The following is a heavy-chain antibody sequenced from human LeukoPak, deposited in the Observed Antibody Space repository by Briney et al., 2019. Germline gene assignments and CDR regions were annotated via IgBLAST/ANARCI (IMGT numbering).Heavy chain of an antibody. CDR3: ARRGDGGYNSGFDY. CDR2: IYHFGST. Sequence: SETLSLSCAVSGYSIGSGYYWGWIRQPPGKGLEWIGSIYHFGSTYYNPSLKSRVTISVDTSKNQFSLKLSSVTAADTAVYYCARRGDGGYNSGFDYWGQGTLVTVSS. D-gene: IGHD5-24*01. CDR1: GYSIGSGYY. J-gene: IGHJ4*02. V-gene: IGHV4-38-2*01.